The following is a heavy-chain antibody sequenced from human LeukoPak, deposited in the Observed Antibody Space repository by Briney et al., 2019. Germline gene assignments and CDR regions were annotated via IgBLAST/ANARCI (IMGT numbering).Heavy chain of an antibody. J-gene: IGHJ4*02. CDR1: SGSISSISYY. D-gene: IGHD1-26*01. V-gene: IGHV4-39*01. CDR3: ARRQVGLLDS. CDR2: IYYSGST. Sequence: SETLSLTCTVSSGSISSISYYWAWIRQPPGKGLEYIGNIYYSGSTHYNPSLKSRVTITVDTSKKQFSLKLTSVTAADTAVYYYARRQVGLLDSWGQGTLVTVSS.